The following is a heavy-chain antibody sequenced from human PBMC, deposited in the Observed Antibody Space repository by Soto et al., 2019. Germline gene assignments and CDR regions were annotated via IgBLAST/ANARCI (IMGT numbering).Heavy chain of an antibody. Sequence: PGGSLRLSCAASGFTFSSYSMNWVRQTPGKGLEWLSYISSTSRTIYHADSVKGRFTISRDNAKNSLYLQMNSLRDEDTAVYYCARDFDCADGVCYTGYYYFGLDVWGQGTTVTVSS. CDR1: GFTFSSYS. CDR2: ISSTSRTI. V-gene: IGHV3-48*02. D-gene: IGHD2-8*01. CDR3: ARDFDCADGVCYTGYYYFGLDV. J-gene: IGHJ6*02.